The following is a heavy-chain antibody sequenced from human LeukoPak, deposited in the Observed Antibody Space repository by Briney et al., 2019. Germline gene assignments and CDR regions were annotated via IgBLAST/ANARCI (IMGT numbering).Heavy chain of an antibody. CDR3: ARDYSHCSGVSCYSERAFGI. CDR2: IYTSGST. Sequence: SETLSLTCTVSGGSISSYYWSWIRQPAGKGLEWIGRIYTSGSTNYNPSLKSRVTMSVDTSKNQFSLKLSSGTAAATAVYYCARDYSHCSGVSCYSERAFGIWGQGKMVTASS. CDR1: GGSISSYY. J-gene: IGHJ3*02. D-gene: IGHD2-15*01. V-gene: IGHV4-4*07.